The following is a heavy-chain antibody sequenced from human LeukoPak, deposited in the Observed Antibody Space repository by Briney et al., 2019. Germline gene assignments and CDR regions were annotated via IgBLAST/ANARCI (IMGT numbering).Heavy chain of an antibody. CDR2: ISGSGTKT. CDR3: AKAEWELLSYFDY. J-gene: IGHJ4*02. D-gene: IGHD1-26*01. CDR1: GFTFNIYN. Sequence: GGSLRLSCAASGFTFNIYNMNWVRQAPGKGLEWVLAISGSGTKTYYADSVRGRFTISRDNPKNTLSLQMSSLRAEDTAVYYCAKAEWELLSYFDYWGQGMLVIVSS. V-gene: IGHV3-23*01.